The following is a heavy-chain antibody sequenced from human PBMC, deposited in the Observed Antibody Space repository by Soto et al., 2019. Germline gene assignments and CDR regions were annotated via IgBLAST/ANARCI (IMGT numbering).Heavy chain of an antibody. V-gene: IGHV4-34*01. CDR3: ARGYCSSTSCYHVWFDP. D-gene: IGHD2-2*01. Sequence: ETLSLTCAVYGGSFSGYYWSWIRQPPGKGLEWIGEINHSRSTNYNPSLKSRVTISVDTSKNQFSLKLSSVTAADTAVYYCARGYCSSTSCYHVWFDPWGQGTMLTVSS. J-gene: IGHJ5*02. CDR2: INHSRST. CDR1: GGSFSGYY.